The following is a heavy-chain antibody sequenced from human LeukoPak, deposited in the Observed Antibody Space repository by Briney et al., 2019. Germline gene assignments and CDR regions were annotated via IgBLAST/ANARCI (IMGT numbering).Heavy chain of an antibody. CDR3: ARERGSSITVGGYFDY. V-gene: IGHV3-21*01. CDR1: GFTFSSYS. CDR2: ISSSSSYI. D-gene: IGHD6-13*01. Sequence: GGSLRLSCAASGFTFSSYSMNWVRQAPGKGLEWVSSISSSSSYIYYADSVKGRFTISRDNAKNSLYLQMNSLRAEDTAVYYCARERGSSITVGGYFDYWGQGTLVTVSS. J-gene: IGHJ4*02.